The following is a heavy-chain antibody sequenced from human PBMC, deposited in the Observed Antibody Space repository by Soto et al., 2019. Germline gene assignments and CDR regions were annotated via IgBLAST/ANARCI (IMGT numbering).Heavy chain of an antibody. CDR2: ISNDGNSN. J-gene: IGHJ6*02. CDR3: AKGGRDEYGECEALYCRYGLDV. V-gene: IGHV3-30*18. D-gene: IGHD4-17*01. CDR1: GFTFSTYG. Sequence: VGSLRLSCAASGFTFSTYGMHWVRQAPGKGLERVAVISNDGNSNYYADSVKGRFTISRDNSNNTLYLQMNSLRAADTAMYHCAKGGRDEYGECEALYCRYGLDVWGQGTAVTVSS.